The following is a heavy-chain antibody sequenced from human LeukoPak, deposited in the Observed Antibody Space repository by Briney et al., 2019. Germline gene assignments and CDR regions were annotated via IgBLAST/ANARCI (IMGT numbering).Heavy chain of an antibody. J-gene: IGHJ5*02. CDR3: AIGGPSGWNWFDP. Sequence: PGGSLRLSCAASGLNFSSYAMSWVRQAPGKGLEWVSAISGSGGSTYYADSVKGRFTISRDNSKNTLYLQMNSLRAEDTAVYYCAIGGPSGWNWFDPWGQGTLVTVSS. CDR1: GLNFSSYA. D-gene: IGHD6-19*01. V-gene: IGHV3-23*01. CDR2: ISGSGGST.